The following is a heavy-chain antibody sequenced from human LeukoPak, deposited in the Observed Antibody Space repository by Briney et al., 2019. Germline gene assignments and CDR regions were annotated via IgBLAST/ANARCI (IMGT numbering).Heavy chain of an antibody. Sequence: WGSLRLSCAASGFTFSNYGMNWVRQAPGKGLEWVSGISGRGGSTYYADSVKGRFTISRDNSKNTLYLQMNSLRAEDTAVYYCAKSSVVVAPAEYFQHWGQSTLVTVSS. CDR1: GFTFSNYG. CDR2: ISGRGGST. D-gene: IGHD2-15*01. J-gene: IGHJ1*01. CDR3: AKSSVVVAPAEYFQH. V-gene: IGHV3-23*01.